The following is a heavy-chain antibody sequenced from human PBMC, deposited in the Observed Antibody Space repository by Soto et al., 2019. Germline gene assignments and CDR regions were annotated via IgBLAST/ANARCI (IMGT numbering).Heavy chain of an antibody. CDR3: ARKGGRTHWLHDAFDI. D-gene: IGHD3-10*01. V-gene: IGHV3-7*01. CDR1: GFTFSSYW. CDR2: IKQDGSEK. J-gene: IGHJ3*02. Sequence: EVQLVQSGGVLVQPGESRRLSCAASGFTFSSYWMSWVRQAPGKGLDWVANIKQDGSEKYYVDSVKGLFTISRGNGKNSLYLQVNSLRAEDTAVYYCARKGGRTHWLHDAFDICGQGTMVTVTS.